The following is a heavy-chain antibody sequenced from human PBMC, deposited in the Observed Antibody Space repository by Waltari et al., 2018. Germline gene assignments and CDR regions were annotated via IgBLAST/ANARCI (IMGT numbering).Heavy chain of an antibody. D-gene: IGHD1-7*01. J-gene: IGHJ3*02. Sequence: EVQLLESGGGLVQPGGSLRLSCAASGFTFSSYAMSWVRQAPGKGLEWVSAISGSGGSTYYADSVKGRFTISRDNSKNTLYLQMNSLRAEDTAVYYCAKDPRGITGTTANDAFDIWGQGTMVTVSS. CDR2: ISGSGGST. CDR3: AKDPRGITGTTANDAFDI. V-gene: IGHV3-23*01. CDR1: GFTFSSYA.